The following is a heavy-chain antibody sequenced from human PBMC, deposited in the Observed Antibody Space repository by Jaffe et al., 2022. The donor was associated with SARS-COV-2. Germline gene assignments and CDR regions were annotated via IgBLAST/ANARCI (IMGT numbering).Heavy chain of an antibody. Sequence: EVQLVESGGRWVQPGRSLRLSCAATGFTFGDHNMHWVRQAPGKGLEWVSRIDWNGGNVAYSDAVKGRFTTSRDNAKNYLYLQMNSLRPEDTAFYFCAKSYTAFLSYFDSWGPGTLVTVSS. CDR2: IDWNGGNV. CDR3: AKSYTAFLSYFDS. D-gene: IGHD3-16*01. V-gene: IGHV3-9*01. J-gene: IGHJ4*02. CDR1: GFTFGDHN.